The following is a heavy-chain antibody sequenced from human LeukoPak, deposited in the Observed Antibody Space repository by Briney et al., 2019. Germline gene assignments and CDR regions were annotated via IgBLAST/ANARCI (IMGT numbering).Heavy chain of an antibody. Sequence: GGSLRLSCVGSGFTFSSYSMSWVRQAPGKGLEWLSYISSSSGTIYYADSVKGRFNISRDNAKNSLYLQMNSLTDEDTAVYYCARVDYFESWGQGTLVTVSS. V-gene: IGHV3-48*02. CDR2: ISSSSGTI. CDR1: GFTFSSYS. J-gene: IGHJ4*02. CDR3: ARVDYFES.